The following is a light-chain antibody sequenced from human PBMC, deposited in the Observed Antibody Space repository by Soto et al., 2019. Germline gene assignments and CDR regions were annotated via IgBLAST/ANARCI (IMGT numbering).Light chain of an antibody. Sequence: QSVLTQPPALSGSPGQSFTISFPVTSCDGTAYYRFSCYQQTPGTAPKRMIYDVSNRPSGVPDRFSGSRSGNTASLPISGLQAEDEGDYYCSVYTRTSTYVFGTGPKVTVL. V-gene: IGLV2-18*01. CDR1: SCDGTAYYR. CDR3: SVYTRTSTYV. J-gene: IGLJ1*01. CDR2: DVS.